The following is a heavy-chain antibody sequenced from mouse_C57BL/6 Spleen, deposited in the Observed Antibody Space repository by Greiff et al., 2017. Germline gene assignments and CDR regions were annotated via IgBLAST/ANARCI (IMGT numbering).Heavy chain of an antibody. Sequence: QVQLQQPGAELVRPGSSVKLSCKASGYPFTSYWMHWVKQRPIQGLEWIGNIDPSDSETHYYHKFTDKATLTVDKSSSTAYRKVSSLTCEDSAVYYCAREDLYYYGSSSYAMDYWGQGTSVTVSS. J-gene: IGHJ4*01. CDR2: IDPSDSET. CDR3: AREDLYYYGSSSYAMDY. CDR1: GYPFTSYW. D-gene: IGHD1-1*01. V-gene: IGHV1-52*01.